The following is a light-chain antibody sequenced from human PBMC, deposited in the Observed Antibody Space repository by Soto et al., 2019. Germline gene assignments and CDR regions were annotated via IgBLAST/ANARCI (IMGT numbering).Light chain of an antibody. CDR2: GNT. CDR3: QSYDSRLGANYV. Sequence: SVLTQPTSVSGAPGQRVTISCTGSSSNLVAGYDVHWYQQLPGTAPKLLIYGNTNRPSGVPDRFSGSKSGTSASLAITGLQAEDEADYYCQSYDSRLGANYVFGTGTQLTVL. J-gene: IGLJ1*01. V-gene: IGLV1-40*01. CDR1: SSNLVAGYD.